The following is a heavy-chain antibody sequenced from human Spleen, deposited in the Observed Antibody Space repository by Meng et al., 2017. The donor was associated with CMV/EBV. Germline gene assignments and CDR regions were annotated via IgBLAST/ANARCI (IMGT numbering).Heavy chain of an antibody. D-gene: IGHD3-3*01. Sequence: GGSLRLSCAASGFTFSSYAMHWVRQAPGKGLEWVAFIRYDGSKKYYADSVKGRFTISRDNSKNTLYLQMNSLISEDTAVYYCATGGTKDFWSGYYYYYYGMDVWGQGTTVTVSS. CDR3: ATGGTKDFWSGYYYYYYGMDV. J-gene: IGHJ6*02. CDR2: IRYDGSKK. V-gene: IGHV3-30*02. CDR1: GFTFSSYA.